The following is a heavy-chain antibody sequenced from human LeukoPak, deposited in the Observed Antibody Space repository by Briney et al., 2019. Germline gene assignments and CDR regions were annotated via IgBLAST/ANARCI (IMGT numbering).Heavy chain of an antibody. V-gene: IGHV4-59*07. D-gene: IGHD3-10*01. CDR3: ARAEYYFDY. J-gene: IGHJ4*02. CDR1: GGSISSYY. Sequence: SDTLSLTCTVSGGSISSYYWSWIRQPPGKGLEWIGYIYYSGSTNYNPSLKSRVTISVDTSKNQSSLKLSSVTAADTAVYYCARAEYYFDYWGQGTLVTVSS. CDR2: IYYSGST.